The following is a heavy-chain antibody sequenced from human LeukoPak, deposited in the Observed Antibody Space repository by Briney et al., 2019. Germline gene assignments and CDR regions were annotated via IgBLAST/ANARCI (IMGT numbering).Heavy chain of an antibody. CDR2: ISGSGGST. V-gene: IGHV3-23*01. D-gene: IGHD5-18*01. CDR1: GFTISSYA. J-gene: IGHJ3*02. CDR3: ARDRGWIQHDI. Sequence: GGSLTLSCAASGFTISSYAMSWLRQAPGKGLEWVSAISGSGGSTYYADSVKGRFTISRDNSKNTLYLQMNSLRAEDTAVYYCARDRGWIQHDIWGQGTMVTVSS.